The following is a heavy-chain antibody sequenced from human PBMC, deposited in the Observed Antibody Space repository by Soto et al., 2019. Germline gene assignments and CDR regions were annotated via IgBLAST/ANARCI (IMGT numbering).Heavy chain of an antibody. CDR3: ARWSFLDY. CDR2: ISGSDGKT. J-gene: IGHJ4*02. V-gene: IGHV3-23*01. D-gene: IGHD1-26*01. Sequence: EVQLLESGGGLVRPGGSLRLSCAASGFSFTSYALSWVRQAPGKGLEWVSTISGSDGKTYYAGSVKGRFSISRDTSKTTLYLQMNSLRVEDTAVYYCARWSFLDYWGQGTRVTVS. CDR1: GFSFTSYA.